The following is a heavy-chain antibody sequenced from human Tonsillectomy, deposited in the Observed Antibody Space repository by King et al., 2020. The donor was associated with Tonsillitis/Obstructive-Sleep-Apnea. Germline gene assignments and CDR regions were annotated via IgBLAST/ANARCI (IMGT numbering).Heavy chain of an antibody. CDR1: GYTFTSYA. CDR3: ARAPILEWLLQDY. J-gene: IGHJ4*02. V-gene: IGHV7-4-1*02. D-gene: IGHD3-3*01. CDR2: INTNTGNQ. Sequence: VQLVESGSELKKPGASVKVSCKASGYTFTSYALNWVLQAPGQGLYWMGWINTNTGNQTYAQGFTGRVFFSVDTSVSTAYLQISSLKAEDTAVYYCARAPILEWLLQDYWGQGTLVTVSS.